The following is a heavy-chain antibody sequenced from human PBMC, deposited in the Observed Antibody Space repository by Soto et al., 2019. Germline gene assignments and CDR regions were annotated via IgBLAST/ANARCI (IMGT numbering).Heavy chain of an antibody. CDR3: AKILHLGDYAYYYYGMDV. J-gene: IGHJ6*02. CDR1: GFTFSSYG. Sequence: QVQLVESGGGVVQPGRSLRLSCAASGFTFSSYGMHWVRQAPGKGLEWVAVISYDGSNKYYADSVKGRFTISRDNSKNPLYLQMNSLRAEDTAVYYCAKILHLGDYAYYYYGMDVWGQGTTVTVSS. D-gene: IGHD4-17*01. V-gene: IGHV3-30*18. CDR2: ISYDGSNK.